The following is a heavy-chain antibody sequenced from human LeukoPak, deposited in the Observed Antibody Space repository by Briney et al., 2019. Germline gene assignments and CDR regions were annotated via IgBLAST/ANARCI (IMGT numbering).Heavy chain of an antibody. Sequence: PGGSLRLSCAASGFTFSSYDMHWVRHATGKGLEWVSAIGTAGDTYYPGSVKGRFTISRENAKSSLYLQMNSLRAGDTAVYYCARGGNRYCSGGSCYMFDYWGQGTLVTVSS. CDR1: GFTFSSYD. CDR2: IGTAGDT. D-gene: IGHD2-15*01. V-gene: IGHV3-13*01. J-gene: IGHJ4*02. CDR3: ARGGNRYCSGGSCYMFDY.